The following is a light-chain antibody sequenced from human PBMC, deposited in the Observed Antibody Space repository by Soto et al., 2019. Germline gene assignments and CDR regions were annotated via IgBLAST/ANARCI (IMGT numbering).Light chain of an antibody. CDR3: QKGYTTPRT. Sequence: DIQMTQSPSSLSASVGDRVSITCQTSDIISNYLNWYQQKPGEAPRLLIYAASTWQSGVPSRFSGSGSGTEFTLTITSLQPEDFATYYCQKGYTTPRTFGQGTKLEI. J-gene: IGKJ2*02. CDR1: DIISNY. V-gene: IGKV1-39*01. CDR2: AAS.